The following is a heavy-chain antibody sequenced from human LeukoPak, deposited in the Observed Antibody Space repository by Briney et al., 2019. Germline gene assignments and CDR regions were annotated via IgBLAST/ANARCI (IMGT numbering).Heavy chain of an antibody. CDR3: AREGLGSGAFDI. V-gene: IGHV4-59*01. CDR2: IYYSGST. J-gene: IGHJ3*02. Sequence: PSETLSLTCTVSGGSISSYYWSWSRQPPGKGLEWIGYIYYSGSTNYNPSLKSRVTISVHTSKNQFSLKLSSVTAADTAVYYCAREGLGSGAFDIWGQGTMVTVSS. CDR1: GGSISSYY. D-gene: IGHD3-10*01.